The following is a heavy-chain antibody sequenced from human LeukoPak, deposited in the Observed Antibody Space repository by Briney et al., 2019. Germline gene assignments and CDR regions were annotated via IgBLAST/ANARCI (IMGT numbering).Heavy chain of an antibody. CDR2: INSDGSST. Sequence: GGSLRLSCAASGFTFSSYCMHWVRQAPGKGLVWVSRINSDGSSTSYADSVKGRFTISRDDAKNTLYLQMNSLRDEDTAVYYCARGTTRVSPGYWGEGTMVSVS. CDR1: GFTFSSYC. J-gene: IGHJ4*02. V-gene: IGHV3-74*01. D-gene: IGHD4-11*01. CDR3: ARGTTRVSPGY.